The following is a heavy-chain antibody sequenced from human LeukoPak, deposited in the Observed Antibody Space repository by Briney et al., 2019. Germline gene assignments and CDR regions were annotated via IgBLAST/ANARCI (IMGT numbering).Heavy chain of an antibody. V-gene: IGHV3-23*01. J-gene: IGHJ6*03. CDR2: ISGSGGST. D-gene: IGHD3-10*01. CDR3: AKAGGFGPYYMDV. Sequence: GGSLRLSCAASGFTFSSYGMSWVRQAPGKGLEWVPAISGSGGSTYYADSVKGRFTISRDNSKNTLYLQMNSLRAEDTAVYYCAKAGGFGPYYMDVWGKGTTVTISS. CDR1: GFTFSSYG.